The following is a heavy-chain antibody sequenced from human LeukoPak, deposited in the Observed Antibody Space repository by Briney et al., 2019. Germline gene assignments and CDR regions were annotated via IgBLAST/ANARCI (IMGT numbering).Heavy chain of an antibody. CDR2: IYYSGST. D-gene: IGHD3-22*01. CDR1: GGSISGYY. J-gene: IGHJ4*02. Sequence: SSETLSLTCSVSGGSISGYYWSWIRQPPGQGLEWIGYIYYSGSTYYNPSLKSRVTISVDTSKNQFSLKLSSVTAADTAVYYCATSYYYDSSGYYYGFDYWGQGTLVTVSS. V-gene: IGHV4-59*01. CDR3: ATSYYYDSSGYYYGFDY.